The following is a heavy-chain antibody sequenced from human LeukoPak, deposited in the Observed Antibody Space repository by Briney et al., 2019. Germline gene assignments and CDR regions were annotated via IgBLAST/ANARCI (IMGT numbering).Heavy chain of an antibody. D-gene: IGHD2-2*01. Sequence: PSETLSLTCAVYGGSFSGYYWSSIRQPPGKGLEWIGEINHSGSTNYNPSLKSRVTISVDTSKNQFSLKLSPVTAADTAVYYCARGPPHIVVVPAAQGYFQHWGQGTLVTVSS. CDR1: GGSFSGYY. V-gene: IGHV4-34*01. J-gene: IGHJ1*01. CDR3: ARGPPHIVVVPAAQGYFQH. CDR2: INHSGST.